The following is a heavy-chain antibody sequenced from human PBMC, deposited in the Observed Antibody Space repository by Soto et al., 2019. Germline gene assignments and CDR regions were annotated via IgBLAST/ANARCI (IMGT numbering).Heavy chain of an antibody. CDR3: ARLNIVATIGYYYGMDV. J-gene: IGHJ6*02. CDR2: IYPGDSDT. D-gene: IGHD5-12*01. CDR1: GFTFTSYW. V-gene: IGHV5-51*01. Sequence: GGSLRLSCAASGFTFTSYWIGWVRQMPGKGLEWMGIIYPGDSDTRYSPSFQGQVTISADKSISTAYLQWSSLKASDTAMYYCARLNIVATIGYYYGMDVWGQGTTVTVSS.